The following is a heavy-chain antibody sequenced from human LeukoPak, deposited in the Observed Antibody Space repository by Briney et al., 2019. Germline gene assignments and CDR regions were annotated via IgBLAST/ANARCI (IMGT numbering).Heavy chain of an antibody. V-gene: IGHV1-58*01. CDR3: ARGSRGEDIVVVPRGGAFDI. D-gene: IGHD2-2*01. J-gene: IGHJ3*02. Sequence: SVKVSCKASGFTFTSSAVQWVRQARGQRLEWIGWIVVGSGNTNYAQKFQERVTITRDMSTSTAYMELSSLRSEGTAVYYCARGSRGEDIVVVPRGGAFDIWGQGTMVTVSS. CDR1: GFTFTSSA. CDR2: IVVGSGNT.